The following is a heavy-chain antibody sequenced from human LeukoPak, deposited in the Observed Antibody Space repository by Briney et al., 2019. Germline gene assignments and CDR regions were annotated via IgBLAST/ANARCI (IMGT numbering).Heavy chain of an antibody. Sequence: SVKVSCKASGGTFSSYAISWVRQAPGQGLEWMGGIIPIFGTANYAQKFQGRVTITADESTSTAYMELSSLRSDDTAVYYCARDRDYGDYNTQDLFVYWGQGTLVTVSS. D-gene: IGHD4-17*01. CDR1: GGTFSSYA. CDR3: ARDRDYGDYNTQDLFVY. J-gene: IGHJ4*02. V-gene: IGHV1-69*13. CDR2: IIPIFGTA.